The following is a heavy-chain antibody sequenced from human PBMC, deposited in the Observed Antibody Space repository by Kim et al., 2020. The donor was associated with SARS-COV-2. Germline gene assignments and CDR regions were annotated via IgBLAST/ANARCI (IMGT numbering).Heavy chain of an antibody. CDR3: ARTRITMIVVVTHFDY. J-gene: IGHJ4*02. D-gene: IGHD3-22*01. V-gene: IGHV4-31*02. Sequence: SLTSRVTISVATSKTQFSLKLSSVTAADTAVYYCARTRITMIVVVTHFDYWGQGTLVTVSS.